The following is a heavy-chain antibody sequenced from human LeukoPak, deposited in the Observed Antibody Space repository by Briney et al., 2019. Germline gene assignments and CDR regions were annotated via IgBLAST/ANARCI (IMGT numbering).Heavy chain of an antibody. Sequence: PGGSLRLSCAASAFTFSDYSMNWVRQAPGKGLEWISYISGRSSTIYYADSVRGRFTISRDNAKNSMYLQMNSLRAEDTAVYYCARDRLTSGSYFFHYWAQGTLVTVSS. CDR2: ISGRSSTI. CDR1: AFTFSDYS. CDR3: ARDRLTSGSYFFHY. J-gene: IGHJ4*02. D-gene: IGHD1-26*01. V-gene: IGHV3-48*01.